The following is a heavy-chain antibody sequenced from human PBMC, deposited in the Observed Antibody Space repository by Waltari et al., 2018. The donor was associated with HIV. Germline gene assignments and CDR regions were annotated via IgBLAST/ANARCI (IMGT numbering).Heavy chain of an antibody. CDR3: ARDINGGWGY. D-gene: IGHD7-27*01. V-gene: IGHV3-48*01. Sequence: EVQLVESGGGLVQPGGSLRLSCAASGFTFSNYTMNWVRQDPGKGREWVSYIRRSSSSIFYADSGKGRFTISRDNAKNSLYLQMNSRRVEDTAVYYCARDINGGWGYWGQGTLVTVAS. CDR2: IRRSSSSI. CDR1: GFTFSNYT. J-gene: IGHJ4*02.